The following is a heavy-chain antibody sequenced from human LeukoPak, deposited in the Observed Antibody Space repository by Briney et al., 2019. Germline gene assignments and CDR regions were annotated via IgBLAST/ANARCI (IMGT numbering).Heavy chain of an antibody. Sequence: GSVKVSCKASGYTFTSYDMHGVRQAPGQGLEWMGIINPSGGSTNYAQKFQGRVTMTRDTSTNTVYMQLSSLRSEDTAVYYCARDRYTQLDYWGQGTLVTVSS. J-gene: IGHJ4*02. CDR2: INPSGGST. CDR1: GYTFTSYD. V-gene: IGHV1-46*01. CDR3: ARDRYTQLDY. D-gene: IGHD3-16*02.